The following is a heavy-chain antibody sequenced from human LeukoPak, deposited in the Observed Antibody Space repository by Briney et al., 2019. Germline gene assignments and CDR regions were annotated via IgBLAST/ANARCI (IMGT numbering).Heavy chain of an antibody. CDR3: ARDRRFLEWLFFY. J-gene: IGHJ4*02. Sequence: PGGPLRLSCAASGFTVSSNYMSWVRQAPGKGLEWVSAISGSGGSTYYADSVKGRFTISRDNSKNTLYLQMNSLRAEDTAVYYCARDRRFLEWLFFYWGQGALVTVSS. CDR1: GFTVSSNY. CDR2: ISGSGGST. D-gene: IGHD3-3*01. V-gene: IGHV3-23*01.